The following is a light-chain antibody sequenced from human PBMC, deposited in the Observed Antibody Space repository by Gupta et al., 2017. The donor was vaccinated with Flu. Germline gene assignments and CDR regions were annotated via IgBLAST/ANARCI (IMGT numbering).Light chain of an antibody. Sequence: PATLSLSPGARATLSCRPSQSVSANLAWYQQKPGQAPRLLMHDASTRATDIPARFSGSGSGTEFTLTISSLQSEDFAVYYCLQYNNWPPTLGQGTRVEI. J-gene: IGKJ1*01. V-gene: IGKV3-15*01. CDR3: LQYNNWPPT. CDR2: DAS. CDR1: QSVSAN.